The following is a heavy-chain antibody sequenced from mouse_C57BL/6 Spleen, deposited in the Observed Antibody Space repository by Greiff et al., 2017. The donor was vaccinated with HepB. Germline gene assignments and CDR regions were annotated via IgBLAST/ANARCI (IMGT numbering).Heavy chain of an antibody. CDR3: ASPFYYVNSYYFDY. D-gene: IGHD2-1*01. Sequence: QVQLQQPGTELVKPGASVKLSCKASGYTFTSYWMHWVRQRPGQGLEWIGNINPSNGGTNYNEKFKSKATLTVDKSSSTAYMQLRSLTSEDSAFYYCASPFYYVNSYYFDYWGQGTTLTVSS. CDR1: GYTFTSYW. V-gene: IGHV1-53*01. CDR2: INPSNGGT. J-gene: IGHJ2*01.